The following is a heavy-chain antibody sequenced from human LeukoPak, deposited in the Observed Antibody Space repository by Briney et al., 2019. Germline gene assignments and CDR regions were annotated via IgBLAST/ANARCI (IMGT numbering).Heavy chain of an antibody. Sequence: GASVKVSCKASGYTFTSYGISWVRQAPGQGLEWMGWISAYNGNTNYAQKLQGRVTITADKSTSTAYMELSSLRSEDTAVYYCARVKDTAMPYRFDYWGQGTLVTVSS. V-gene: IGHV1-18*01. D-gene: IGHD5-18*01. CDR2: ISAYNGNT. CDR1: GYTFTSYG. J-gene: IGHJ4*02. CDR3: ARVKDTAMPYRFDY.